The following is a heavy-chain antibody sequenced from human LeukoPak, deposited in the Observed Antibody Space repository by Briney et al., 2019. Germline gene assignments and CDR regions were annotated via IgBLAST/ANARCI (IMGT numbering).Heavy chain of an antibody. CDR2: IYYSGST. D-gene: IGHD1-26*01. CDR1: GGSISSSSYY. CDR3: ARGGDGSAAFDI. Sequence: SETLSLTCTVSGGSISSSSYYWGWIRQPPGKGLEWIGSIYYSGSTYYNPSLKSRVTISVDTSKNQFSLKLSSVTAADTAVYYCARGGDGSAAFDIWGQGTMVTVSS. J-gene: IGHJ3*02. V-gene: IGHV4-39*07.